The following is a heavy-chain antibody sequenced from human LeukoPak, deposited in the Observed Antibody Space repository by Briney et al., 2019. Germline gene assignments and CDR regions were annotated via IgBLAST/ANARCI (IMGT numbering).Heavy chain of an antibody. D-gene: IGHD2-2*01. CDR1: GFTFNNAW. CDR3: ARDIVVVPGENWFDP. Sequence: GGSLRLSCAVSGFTFNNAWMSWVRQAPGKGLEWVANIKQDGSERYYVDSVKGRFTISRDNAKNSLYLQMNSLRVEDTAVYYCARDIVVVPGENWFDPWGQGTLVTVSS. V-gene: IGHV3-7*01. J-gene: IGHJ5*02. CDR2: IKQDGSER.